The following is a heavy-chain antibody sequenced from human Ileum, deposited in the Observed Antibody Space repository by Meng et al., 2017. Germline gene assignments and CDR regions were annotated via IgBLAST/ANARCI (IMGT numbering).Heavy chain of an antibody. J-gene: IGHJ4*02. CDR3: VRHGGKYFDS. D-gene: IGHD2-15*01. CDR2: IYPAGSP. Sequence: QVQLKASGPGLVGPSGTLSLTCPVSGGSISSSFYWSWVRQSPGKGLEWIGQIYPAGSPNYNPSLESRVTISVDKSKNQFSLRLTSVTAADTATFYCVRHGGKYFDSWGQGTLVTVSS. CDR1: GGSISSSFY. V-gene: IGHV4-4*02.